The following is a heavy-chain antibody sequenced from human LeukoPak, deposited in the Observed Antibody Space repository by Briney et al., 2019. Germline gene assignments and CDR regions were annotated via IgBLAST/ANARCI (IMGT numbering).Heavy chain of an antibody. D-gene: IGHD2-2*02. CDR1: GGTFSSYA. CDR3: ARSTKAIVVVPAAIDWFDP. CDR2: IIPIFGTA. J-gene: IGHJ5*02. V-gene: IGHV1-69*13. Sequence: SVKVSCKASGGTFSSYAISWVRQAPGQGLEWMGGIIPIFGTANYAQKFQGRVTITADESTSTAYMELSSLRSEDTAVYYCARSTKAIVVVPAAIDWFDPWGQGTLVTVSS.